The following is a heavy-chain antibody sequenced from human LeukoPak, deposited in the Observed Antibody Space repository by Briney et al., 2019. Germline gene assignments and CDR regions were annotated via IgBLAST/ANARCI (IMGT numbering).Heavy chain of an antibody. CDR2: ISGSGGST. Sequence: GGSLRLSCAASGFTFSSSAMSWVRQAPGKGLEWVSSISGSGGSTYYADSVKGRFTISRDNAKNSLYLQMSSLRAEDTAVYYCARVPSWKGYMDVWGKGTTVTVSS. D-gene: IGHD1-1*01. CDR3: ARVPSWKGYMDV. CDR1: GFTFSSSA. V-gene: IGHV3-23*01. J-gene: IGHJ6*03.